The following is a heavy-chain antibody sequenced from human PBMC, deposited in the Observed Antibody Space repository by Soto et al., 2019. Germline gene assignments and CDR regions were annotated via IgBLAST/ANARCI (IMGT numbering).Heavy chain of an antibody. Sequence: PGGYLRLSCAASGFTFSSYGMHWVRQAPGKGLEWVSAVTATAESAYYTDSVRGRFIITRDNSDNMLYLQMSSLRVEDTAIYFWARGCYYDSPQELWGRGTQVTVAS. V-gene: IGHV3-NL1*01. CDR2: VTATAESA. J-gene: IGHJ4*02. CDR3: ARGCYYDSPQEL. D-gene: IGHD3-10*01. CDR1: GFTFSSYG.